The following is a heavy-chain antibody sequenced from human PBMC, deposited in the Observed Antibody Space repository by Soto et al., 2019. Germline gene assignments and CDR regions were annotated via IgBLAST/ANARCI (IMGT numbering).Heavy chain of an antibody. D-gene: IGHD3-3*02. V-gene: IGHV4-39*01. J-gene: IGHJ5*02. CDR3: ASPKIAFYNWFDP. Sequence: QLQLQESGPGLVKPSETLSLTCTVSGGSISSSSYYWGWIRQPPGKGLEWIGSIYYSGSTYYNPSLMSRVPITVDTSKSQFSLKLTYVTAADTAVYYCASPKIAFYNWFDPWGQGTLVTVSS. CDR1: GGSISSSSYY. CDR2: IYYSGST.